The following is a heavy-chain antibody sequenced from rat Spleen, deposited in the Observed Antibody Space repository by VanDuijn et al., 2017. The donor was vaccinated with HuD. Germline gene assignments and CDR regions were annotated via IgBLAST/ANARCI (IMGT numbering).Heavy chain of an antibody. J-gene: IGHJ4*01. Sequence: EVQLVESGGGLVQPGRSLKLSCAASGFTFRNYGMAWVRQAPTKGLDWVAIISYDGSTTYYRDSVKGRFTISRDIAKSTLYLQMNDLRSEDTATYYCARPHNYRYVMDAWGQGTSVTVSS. CDR2: ISYDGSTT. CDR1: GFTFRNYG. D-gene: IGHD1-10*01. V-gene: IGHV5-29*01. CDR3: ARPHNYRYVMDA.